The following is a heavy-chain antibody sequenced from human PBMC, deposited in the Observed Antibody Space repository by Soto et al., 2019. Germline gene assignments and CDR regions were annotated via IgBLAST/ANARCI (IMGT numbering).Heavy chain of an antibody. J-gene: IGHJ4*02. CDR2: ISYDGSNK. Sequence: GGSLRLSCAASGFTFSSYGMHWVRQAPGEGLEWVAVISYDGSNKYYADSVKGRFTISRDNSKNTLYLQMNSLRAEDTAVYYCAAVVYYDSSAPGYWGQGTLVTVSS. CDR1: GFTFSSYG. D-gene: IGHD3-22*01. V-gene: IGHV3-30*03. CDR3: AAVVYYDSSAPGY.